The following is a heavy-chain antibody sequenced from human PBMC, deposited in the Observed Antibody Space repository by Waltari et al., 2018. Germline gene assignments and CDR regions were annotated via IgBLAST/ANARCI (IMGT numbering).Heavy chain of an antibody. J-gene: IGHJ4*02. D-gene: IGHD2-2*01. CDR3: ARQYQLLSHYFDY. CDR2: IYYSGST. V-gene: IGHV4-39*01. Sequence: QLQLQESGPGLVKPSETLSLPCTVSGGSISRSSYYWGWIRQPPGKGLEWIGSIYYSGSTYYNPSLKSRVTISVDTSKNQFSLKLSSVTAADTAVYYCARQYQLLSHYFDYWGQGTLVTVSS. CDR1: GGSISRSSYY.